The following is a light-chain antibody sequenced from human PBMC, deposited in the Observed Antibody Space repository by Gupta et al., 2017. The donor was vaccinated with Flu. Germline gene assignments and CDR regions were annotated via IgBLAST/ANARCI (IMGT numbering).Light chain of an antibody. J-gene: IGLJ3*02. V-gene: IGLV3-21*02. CDR2: EDS. CDR1: NIGRKG. CDR3: QVWYRGSDHRV. Sequence: GQTARFTGAGNNIGRKGVHSYQRNPDQAPLLVVYEDSARRPGSPERVSGANSGNPAPLTVSRVEAGDEADYYCQVWYRGSDHRVFGGGTKLTVL.